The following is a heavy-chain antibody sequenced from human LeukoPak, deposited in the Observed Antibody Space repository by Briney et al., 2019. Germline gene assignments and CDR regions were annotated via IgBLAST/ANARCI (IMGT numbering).Heavy chain of an antibody. J-gene: IGHJ4*02. V-gene: IGHV3-30*03. D-gene: IGHD3-3*02. CDR3: ARVSVGRYYFDN. CDR1: GFTFSSYG. CDR2: ISYDGSNK. Sequence: GRSLRLSCAASGFTFSSYGMHWVRQAPGKGLEWVAVISYDGSNKYYADSVKGRFTISRDNSKNTLYLQMNSLRAEDTAVYYCARVSVGRYYFDNWGQGTPVTVS.